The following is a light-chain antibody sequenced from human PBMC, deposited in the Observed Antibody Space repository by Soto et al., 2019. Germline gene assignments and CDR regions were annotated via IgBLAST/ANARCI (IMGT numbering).Light chain of an antibody. CDR3: QQYNNWPLT. CDR2: FAS. Sequence: EIVMTQSPATLSVSPGERATLSCRASQSVSNNLAWYQQKPGQAPRLLIYFASTRATGIPARFSGSGSGTEFTLTISSLQSEDFAVYYCQQYNNWPLTSGGGTKVEIK. V-gene: IGKV3-15*01. CDR1: QSVSNN. J-gene: IGKJ4*01.